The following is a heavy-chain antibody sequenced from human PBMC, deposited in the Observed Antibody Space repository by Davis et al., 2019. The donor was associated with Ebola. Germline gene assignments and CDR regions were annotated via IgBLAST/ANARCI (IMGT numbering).Heavy chain of an antibody. Sequence: ASVKVSCKASGYTFTSYAMHWVRQAPGQRLEWMGWINAGNGNTKYSQKFQGRVTITRDTSASTAYMELSSLRSEDTAVYYCARGGAQTYHHGSGSYSFVYYFDYWGQGTLVTASS. CDR2: INAGNGNT. V-gene: IGHV1-3*01. CDR1: GYTFTSYA. J-gene: IGHJ4*02. CDR3: ARGGAQTYHHGSGSYSFVYYFDY. D-gene: IGHD3-10*01.